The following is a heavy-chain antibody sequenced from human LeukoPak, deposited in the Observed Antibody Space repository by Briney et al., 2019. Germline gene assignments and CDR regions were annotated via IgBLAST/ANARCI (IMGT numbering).Heavy chain of an antibody. CDR3: ARGGRPFDY. J-gene: IGHJ4*02. CDR2: INHSGST. V-gene: IGHV4-34*01. CDR1: GGSSSGYY. Sequence: SETLSLTCAVYGGSSSGYYWSWIRQPPGKGLEWIGEINHSGSTNYNPSLKSRVTISVDTSKNQFSLKLSSVTAADTAVYYCARGGRPFDYWGQGTLVTVSS.